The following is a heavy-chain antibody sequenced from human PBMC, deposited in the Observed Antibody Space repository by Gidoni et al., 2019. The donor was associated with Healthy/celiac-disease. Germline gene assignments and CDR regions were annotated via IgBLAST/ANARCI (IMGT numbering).Heavy chain of an antibody. CDR1: GGTFSSYA. CDR2: IIPIFGTA. D-gene: IGHD3-22*01. CDR3: ASGYYDSSGYPKTYFDY. V-gene: IGHV1-69*06. Sequence: QVQLVQSGAEVKKPGSSVKVSCKASGGTFSSYAISWVRQAPGQGLEWMGGIIPIFGTANYAQKFQGRVTITADKSTSTAYMELSSLRSEDTAVYYCASGYYDSSGYPKTYFDYWGQGTLVTVSS. J-gene: IGHJ4*02.